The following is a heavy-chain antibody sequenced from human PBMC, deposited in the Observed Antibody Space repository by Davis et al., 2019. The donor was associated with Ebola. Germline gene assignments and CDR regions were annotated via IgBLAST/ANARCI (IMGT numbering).Heavy chain of an antibody. CDR3: ARVSSSGDFDY. CDR2: IWYDGSNK. CDR1: GFTFSSYG. J-gene: IGHJ4*02. D-gene: IGHD6-6*01. Sequence: GESLKISCAASGFTFSSYGMHWVRQAPGKGLEWVAVIWYDGSNKYYADSVKGRFTISRDNSKNTLYLQMNSLRAEDTAVYYCARVSSSGDFDYWGQGTRVTVSS. V-gene: IGHV3-33*01.